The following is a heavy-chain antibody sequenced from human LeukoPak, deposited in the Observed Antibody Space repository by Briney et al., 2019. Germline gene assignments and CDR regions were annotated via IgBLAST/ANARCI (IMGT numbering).Heavy chain of an antibody. CDR2: ISRTSSYI. CDR3: ARCYDSSGYSEGFDAFDI. V-gene: IGHV3-21*01. Sequence: SGGSLRLSCAASGFTFSYYSMNWVRQAPGKGLEWVSSISRTSSYIYYADSVKGRFTISRDNAKNSLYLQMNSLRAEDTAVYYCARCYDSSGYSEGFDAFDIWGQGTMVTVSS. CDR1: GFTFSYYS. D-gene: IGHD3-22*01. J-gene: IGHJ3*02.